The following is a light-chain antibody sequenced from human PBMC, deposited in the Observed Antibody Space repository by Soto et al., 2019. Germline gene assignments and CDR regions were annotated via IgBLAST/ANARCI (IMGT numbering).Light chain of an antibody. CDR1: QSVLSSSNNKNY. Sequence: DIVMTQSPDSLAVSLGERATFNCKSSQSVLSSSNNKNYLALFQHKPGQPPKQVIYWASTRESGVTDRFSVSGSGTDFTLTISSLQAKDVAVYYFQQYYSALITFGGGTKVQIK. CDR3: QQYYSALIT. CDR2: WAS. J-gene: IGKJ4*01. V-gene: IGKV4-1*01.